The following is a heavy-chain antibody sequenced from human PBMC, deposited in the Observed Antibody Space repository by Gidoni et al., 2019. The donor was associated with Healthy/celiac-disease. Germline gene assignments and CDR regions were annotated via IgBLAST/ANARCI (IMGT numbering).Heavy chain of an antibody. CDR1: RFTFDDYA. CDR2: ISWNSGSI. CDR3: AKTQRETSEFDY. Sequence: EVQLVESGGGLVQPVRSLRLSCAASRFTFDDYAMHWVRQAPGKGLEWVSGISWNSGSIGYADSVKGRFTISRDNAKNSLYLQMNSLRAEDTALYYGAKTQRETSEFDYWGQGTLVTVSS. D-gene: IGHD1-26*01. J-gene: IGHJ4*02. V-gene: IGHV3-9*01.